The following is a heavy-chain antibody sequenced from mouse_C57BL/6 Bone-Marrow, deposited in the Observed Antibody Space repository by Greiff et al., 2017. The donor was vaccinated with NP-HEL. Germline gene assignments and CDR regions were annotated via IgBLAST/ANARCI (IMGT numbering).Heavy chain of an antibody. J-gene: IGHJ3*01. D-gene: IGHD1-1*01. CDR2: FDPENGYT. CDR3: TTILRGFAY. CDR1: GFTITDDY. Sequence: EVQLQQSGAELVRPGASVKLSCTASGFTITDDYMHWVKQRPEQGLEWIGLFDPENGYTEYASKFQGKATITADTSSNTAYLQLSSLTSEDTAVYYCTTILRGFAYWGQGTLVTVSA. V-gene: IGHV14-4*01.